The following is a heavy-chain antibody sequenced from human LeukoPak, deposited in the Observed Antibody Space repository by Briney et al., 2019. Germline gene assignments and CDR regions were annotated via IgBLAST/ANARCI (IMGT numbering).Heavy chain of an antibody. D-gene: IGHD6-13*01. V-gene: IGHV3-48*03. CDR2: ISSSGNTI. CDR3: ARAQRGSWYEGGAIDY. J-gene: IGHJ4*02. Sequence: GGSLRLSCAASGFTFSSYEMNWVRQAPGKGLEWVSYISSSGNTIYYADSVKGRFTISRDNAKNSLYLQMNSLRAEDTAVYYCARAQRGSWYEGGAIDYWGQGTLVTVSS. CDR1: GFTFSSYE.